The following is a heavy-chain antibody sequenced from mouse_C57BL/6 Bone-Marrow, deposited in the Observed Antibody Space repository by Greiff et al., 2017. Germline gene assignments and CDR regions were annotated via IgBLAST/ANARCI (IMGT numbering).Heavy chain of an antibody. CDR2: IYPRSGNT. CDR3: ERWWAAQATLAY. J-gene: IGHJ3*01. V-gene: IGHV1-81*01. CDR1: GYTFTSYG. Sequence: QVQLQQSGAELARPGASVKLSCKASGYTFTSYGISWVKQRTGQGLEWIGEIYPRSGNTYYNEKFKGKATLTADKSSSTAYMELRSLTSEDSAVFVCERWWAAQATLAYWGQGTLVTVSA. D-gene: IGHD3-2*02.